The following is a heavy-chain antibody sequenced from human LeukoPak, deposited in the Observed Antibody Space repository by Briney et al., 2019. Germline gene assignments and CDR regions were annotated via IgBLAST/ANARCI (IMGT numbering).Heavy chain of an antibody. J-gene: IGHJ4*02. D-gene: IGHD3-10*01. Sequence: GGSLRLSCAASGFTFSSYAMSWVRQAPGKGLEWVSAISGSGGSTYYADSVKGRLTISRDNSKNTLYLQMNSLRAEDTAVYYCAKLGSYGSGSYYNVWGQGTLVTVSS. CDR2: ISGSGGST. CDR1: GFTFSSYA. V-gene: IGHV3-23*01. CDR3: AKLGSYGSGSYYNV.